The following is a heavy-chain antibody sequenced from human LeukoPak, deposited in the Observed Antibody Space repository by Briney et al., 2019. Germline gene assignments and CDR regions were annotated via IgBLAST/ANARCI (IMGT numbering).Heavy chain of an antibody. CDR1: DVSVTTRDSY. D-gene: IGHD6-6*01. CDR2: AYYSGST. Sequence: SETLSLTCTVSDVSVTTRDSYWGWIRQPPGKGLEWIGSAYYSGSTNYNPSLKSRVTISVDKSKNQFSLKLSSVTAADTAVYYCARDVGIAARLRWFDPWGQGTLVTVSS. CDR3: ARDVGIAARLRWFDP. V-gene: IGHV4-39*07. J-gene: IGHJ5*02.